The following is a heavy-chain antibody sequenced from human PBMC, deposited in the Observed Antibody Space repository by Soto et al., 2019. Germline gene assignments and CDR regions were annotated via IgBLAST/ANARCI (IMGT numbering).Heavy chain of an antibody. V-gene: IGHV3-23*01. CDR2: ISGSGGST. D-gene: IGHD3-9*01. Sequence: GGSLRLSCAASGFTFSSYAMSWVRQAPGKGLEWVSAISGSGGSTYYADSVKGRFTISRDNSKNTLYLQMNSLRAEDXXXYYCAKDRNIRYFDWLLPSTYYYYYYYGMDVWGQGTTVTVSS. CDR1: GFTFSSYA. CDR3: AKDRNIRYFDWLLPSTYYYYYYYGMDV. J-gene: IGHJ6*02.